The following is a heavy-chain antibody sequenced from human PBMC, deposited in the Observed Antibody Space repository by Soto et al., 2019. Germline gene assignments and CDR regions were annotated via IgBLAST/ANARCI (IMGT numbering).Heavy chain of an antibody. D-gene: IGHD3-22*01. Sequence: QITLKESGPTLVKPTQTLTLTCTFSGFSLSTRAEGVGWIRQPPGKALEWLAVNYWDDDKRYRPSLRSRLTITKDTSNNQVVLTLTNMDPVDTGTYYCAHVANYYDNFHFDYWGQGTLVTVSS. J-gene: IGHJ4*02. CDR1: GFSLSTRAEG. V-gene: IGHV2-5*02. CDR3: AHVANYYDNFHFDY. CDR2: NYWDDDK.